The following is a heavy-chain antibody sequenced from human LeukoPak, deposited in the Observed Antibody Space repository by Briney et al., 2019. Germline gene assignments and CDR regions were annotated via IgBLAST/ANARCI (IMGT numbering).Heavy chain of an antibody. V-gene: IGHV3-23*01. CDR1: GFTVSSNY. CDR3: SWLVSRSSSY. D-gene: IGHD6-13*01. J-gene: IGHJ4*02. CDR2: ISGSSGST. Sequence: GGSLRLSCAASGFTVSSNYMSWVRQAPGKGLEWVPAISGSSGSTYYADSVKGRFTISRDNSKNTLYLQMNSLRAEDTAVYYCSWLVSRSSSYWGQGTLVTVSS.